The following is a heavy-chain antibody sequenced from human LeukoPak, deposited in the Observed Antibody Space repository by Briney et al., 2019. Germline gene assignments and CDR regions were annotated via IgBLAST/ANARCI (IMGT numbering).Heavy chain of an antibody. CDR3: ARTVPVVVVTATFFDY. CDR2: ISPNSGDT. V-gene: IGHV1-2*02. CDR1: GYTFTGYY. Sequence: ASVKVSCKASGYTFTGYYMHWVRQAPGQGLEWMGWISPNSGDTNYAQKFQGRVTMTRDTSISTAYMELSRLRSDDTAVYYCARTVPVVVVTATFFDYWGQGTLVTVSS. D-gene: IGHD2-15*01. J-gene: IGHJ4*02.